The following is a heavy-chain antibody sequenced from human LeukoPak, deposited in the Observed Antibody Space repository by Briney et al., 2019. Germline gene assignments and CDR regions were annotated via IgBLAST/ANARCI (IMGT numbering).Heavy chain of an antibody. D-gene: IGHD6-6*01. J-gene: IGHJ6*02. CDR3: ATVIAARGGYYYGMDV. Sequence: ASVKVSCKVSGYTLTQLSMHWVRQAPGKGLEGMGGFDPEDGETIYAQKFQGRVTMTEDTSTDTVYMELSSLRSEDTAVYYCATVIAARGGYYYGMDVWGQGTTVTVSS. CDR1: GYTLTQLS. V-gene: IGHV1-24*01. CDR2: FDPEDGET.